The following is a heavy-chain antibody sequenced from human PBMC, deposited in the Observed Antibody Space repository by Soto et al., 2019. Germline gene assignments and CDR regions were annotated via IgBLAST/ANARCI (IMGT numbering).Heavy chain of an antibody. CDR1: EGTFSSYA. CDR2: IIPIFGTA. D-gene: IGHD6-19*01. CDR3: ARDSRHSSGWYGWFDP. V-gene: IGHV1-69*13. J-gene: IGHJ5*02. Sequence: ASVKVSCKASEGTFSSYAISWVRQAPGQGLEWMGGIIPIFGTANYAQKFQGRVTITADESTSTAYMELSSLRSEDTAVYYCARDSRHSSGWYGWFDPWGQGTLVTVSS.